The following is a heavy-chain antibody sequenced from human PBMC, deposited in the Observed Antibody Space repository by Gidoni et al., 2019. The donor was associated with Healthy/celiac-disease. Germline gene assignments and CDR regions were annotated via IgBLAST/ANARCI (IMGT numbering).Heavy chain of an antibody. D-gene: IGHD2-21*01. CDR1: GGSISSRSYY. V-gene: IGHV4-39*07. Sequence: QLQLQESGPGLVKPSETLYLTCTVSGGSISSRSYYWAWIREPPGKGLEWIGSIYYSGSTYYNPSLKSRVTISVDTSKNQFSLKLSSVTAADTAVYYCARDREGIRSKRPEYFQHWGQGTLVTVSS. CDR3: ARDREGIRSKRPEYFQH. CDR2: IYYSGST. J-gene: IGHJ1*01.